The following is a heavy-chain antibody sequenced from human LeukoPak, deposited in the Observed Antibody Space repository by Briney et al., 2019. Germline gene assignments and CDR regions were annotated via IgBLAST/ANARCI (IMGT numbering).Heavy chain of an antibody. CDR1: GFTFSTYN. J-gene: IGHJ4*02. D-gene: IGHD3-22*01. CDR3: VKDSGTNYDSRGFLPHFDY. V-gene: IGHV3-21*01. Sequence: GGSLRLSCAASGFTFSTYNMNWVRQAPGKGLEWVSSITSSSNYIYYADSVKGRFTISRDNAKNSPYLQMNSLRAEDTAVYYCVKDSGTNYDSRGFLPHFDYWGQGTLVTVSS. CDR2: ITSSSNYI.